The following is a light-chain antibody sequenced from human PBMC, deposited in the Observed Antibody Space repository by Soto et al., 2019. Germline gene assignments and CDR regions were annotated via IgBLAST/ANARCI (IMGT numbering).Light chain of an antibody. J-gene: IGKJ1*01. Sequence: EIQMTQSPSTLSASVGDRVTVTCRASQSISSWLAWYQQKAGKAPKLLIFDASSLNRGVSSRFSGSGSGTDFTLTIRGLQTDDFATYFCQQYNSDWSFGQGTKVDIK. CDR1: QSISSW. CDR3: QQYNSDWS. V-gene: IGKV1-5*01. CDR2: DAS.